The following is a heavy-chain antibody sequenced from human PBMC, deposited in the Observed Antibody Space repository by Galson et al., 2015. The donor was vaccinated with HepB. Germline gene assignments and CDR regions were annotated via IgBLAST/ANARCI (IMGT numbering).Heavy chain of an antibody. CDR3: ASGGDSSGYYFRPYFDY. J-gene: IGHJ4*02. V-gene: IGHV1-18*01. Sequence: SVTVSCKASGSTLTSYGISWVRQAPGQGLEWMGWISAYNGNTNYAQKLQGRVTMTTDTSTSTAYMELRSLRSDDTAVYYCASGGDSSGYYFRPYFDYWGQGTLVTVSS. CDR1: GSTLTSYG. CDR2: ISAYNGNT. D-gene: IGHD3-22*01.